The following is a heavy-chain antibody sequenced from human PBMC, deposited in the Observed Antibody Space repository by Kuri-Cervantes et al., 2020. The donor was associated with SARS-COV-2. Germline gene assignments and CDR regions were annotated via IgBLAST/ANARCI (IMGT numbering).Heavy chain of an antibody. CDR1: GGSFSGYY. V-gene: IGHV4-34*01. CDR2: IYYSGST. CDR3: ARRITIFGVDIMDV. Sequence: GSLRLSCAVYGGSFSGYYWSWIRQPPGKGLEWIGSIYYSGSTYYNPSLKSRVTISVDTSKNQFSLKLSSVTAADTAVYYCARRITIFGVDIMDVWGKGTTVTVSS. D-gene: IGHD3-3*01. J-gene: IGHJ6*04.